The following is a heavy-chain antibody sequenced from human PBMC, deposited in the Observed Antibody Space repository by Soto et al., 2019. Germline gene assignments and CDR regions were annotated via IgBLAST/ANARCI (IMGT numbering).Heavy chain of an antibody. Sequence: GGSLRLSCTASGFTFNDYTLSWVRQAPGKGLEWVGFIRSKAYGGTTEYAASVKGRFTISRDDSKSIAYLQMNSLKTEDTAVYYCTAGKLYPSLDFDYWGQGTLVTV. J-gene: IGHJ4*02. CDR3: TAGKLYPSLDFDY. CDR2: IRSKAYGGTT. CDR1: GFTFNDYT. V-gene: IGHV3-49*04. D-gene: IGHD2-8*01.